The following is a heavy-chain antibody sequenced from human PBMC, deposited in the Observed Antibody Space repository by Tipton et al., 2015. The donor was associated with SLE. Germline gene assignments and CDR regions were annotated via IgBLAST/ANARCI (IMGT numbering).Heavy chain of an antibody. V-gene: IGHV3-53*04. J-gene: IGHJ4*02. CDR2: IHDDDET. Sequence: QPVQSGGGLVQPGGSLRLSCAASGLIVYSRYMSWVRQAPGKGLEWVSLIHDDDETYYADSVKGRFTISRDTSQNTLYLQMNSLRPEDTAVYYCARDFSQYDSAERGYWGQGTVVTVSS. CDR1: GLIVYSRY. D-gene: IGHD3-3*01. CDR3: ARDFSQYDSAERGY.